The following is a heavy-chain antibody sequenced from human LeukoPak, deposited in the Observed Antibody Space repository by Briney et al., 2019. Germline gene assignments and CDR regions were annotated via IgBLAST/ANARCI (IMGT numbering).Heavy chain of an antibody. D-gene: IGHD3-3*01. V-gene: IGHV3-23*01. CDR2: ISGSGGST. J-gene: IGHJ4*02. CDR1: GFTFSSYA. CDR3: AKDRYDFWSHGPFDY. Sequence: GGSLRLSCAASGFTFSSYAMSWVRQAPGKGLEGVSAISGSGGSTYYADSVKGRFTISRDNSKTTLYLQMNSLRAEDTDVYYCAKDRYDFWSHGPFDYWGQGTLVTVSS.